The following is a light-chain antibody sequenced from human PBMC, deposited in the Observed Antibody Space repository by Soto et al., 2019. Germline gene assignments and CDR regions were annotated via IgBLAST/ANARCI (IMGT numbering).Light chain of an antibody. V-gene: IGLV1-40*01. CDR1: SSNIGAGYD. Sequence: QSVLTQPPSVSGAPGQRVTISCTGSSSNIGAGYDVHWYQQLPGTAPKLLIYGNSNRPSGVPDRFSGSKSDTSASLAITGLQAEDEADYYCQSYDSSLSAVVFGRGTKLTVL. CDR3: QSYDSSLSAVV. J-gene: IGLJ2*01. CDR2: GNS.